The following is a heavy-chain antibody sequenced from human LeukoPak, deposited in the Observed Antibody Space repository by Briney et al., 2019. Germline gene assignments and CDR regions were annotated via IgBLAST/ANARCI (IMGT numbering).Heavy chain of an antibody. CDR2: ISGSGGST. D-gene: IGHD3-10*01. Sequence: PGGSLRLSCAASGFTFSSYGMCWVRQAPVKGLECVSAISGSGGSTYYADSVKGRFTISRDNAKNSLYLQMNSLRAKDTAVYYCAREQYYYGSGFDYWGQGTLVTVSS. V-gene: IGHV3-23*01. CDR3: AREQYYYGSGFDY. J-gene: IGHJ4*02. CDR1: GFTFSSYG.